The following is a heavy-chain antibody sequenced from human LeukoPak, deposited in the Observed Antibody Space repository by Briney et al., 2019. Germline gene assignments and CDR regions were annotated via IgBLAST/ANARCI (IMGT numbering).Heavy chain of an antibody. CDR2: INPDGSTT. CDR3: AKESGKFDY. V-gene: IGHV3-74*01. CDR1: EFTFSIYW. Sequence: GGSLRLSCVASEFTFSIYWIHWVRQAPGKGLVWVSRINPDGSTTDYADSVKGRFSISRDNGKNSLYLQMNSLRSEDTAMYYCAKESGKFDYWGQGTLVTVSS. J-gene: IGHJ4*02.